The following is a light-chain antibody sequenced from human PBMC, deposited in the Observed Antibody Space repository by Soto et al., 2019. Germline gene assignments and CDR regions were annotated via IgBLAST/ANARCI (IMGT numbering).Light chain of an antibody. Sequence: QPVLTQSPSASASLGASVKLTCTLSSGHSSYAIAWHQQQPEKGPRYLMKLNSDGSHSKGDGIPDRFSGSSSGAERYLTISGLQSEDEADYYCQTWGTGLLVFGGGPKVTVL. J-gene: IGLJ3*02. V-gene: IGLV4-69*01. CDR3: QTWGTGLLV. CDR2: LNSDGSH. CDR1: SGHSSYA.